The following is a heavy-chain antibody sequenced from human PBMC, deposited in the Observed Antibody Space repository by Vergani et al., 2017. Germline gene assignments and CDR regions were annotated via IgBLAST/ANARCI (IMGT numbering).Heavy chain of an antibody. CDR1: GYTFTSSG. D-gene: IGHD3-22*01. Sequence: QVQLVQSGAEVKKPGASVKVSCKASGYTFTSSGISWVRQAPGQGLEWMGWISAYNGNTNYAQKLQGRVTMTTDTSTSTAYMELRSLRSDDTAVYYCARDNYYYDSSGYPNWFDPWGQGTLVTVSS. V-gene: IGHV1-18*04. J-gene: IGHJ5*02. CDR2: ISAYNGNT. CDR3: ARDNYYYDSSGYPNWFDP.